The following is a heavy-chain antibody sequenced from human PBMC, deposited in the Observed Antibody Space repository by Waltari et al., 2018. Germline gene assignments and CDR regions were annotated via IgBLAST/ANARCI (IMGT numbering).Heavy chain of an antibody. J-gene: IGHJ4*02. CDR2: MNPNSGTP. V-gene: IGHV1-8*01. CDR3: ARVSSAPYRSAWHFDY. CDR1: GYTFTSYD. D-gene: IGHD6-19*01. Sequence: QVQLVQSGAEVKKPGASVKVSCKASGYTFTSYDINWVRQATGQGLEWMGWMNPNSGTPGSAQMFQGRVTMTRHTSISTAYMEVNSLTSEDTAVYYCARVSSAPYRSAWHFDYWGQGTLVTVSS.